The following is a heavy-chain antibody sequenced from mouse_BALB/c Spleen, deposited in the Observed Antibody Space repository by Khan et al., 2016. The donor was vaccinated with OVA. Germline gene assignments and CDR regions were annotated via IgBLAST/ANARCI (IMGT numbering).Heavy chain of an antibody. Sequence: VQLQQSGAELVKPAASLKLSCTASGYNIKDNYIHWVKQRPEKGLERIRRTDPANGNTKYDPKFQGKATITADTSSNTAYLQLSSLTSEDTAVYYCRISTINAWGQGTTLTVSS. CDR3: RISTINA. V-gene: IGHV14-3*02. J-gene: IGHJ2*01. CDR2: TDPANGNT. CDR1: GYNIKDNY.